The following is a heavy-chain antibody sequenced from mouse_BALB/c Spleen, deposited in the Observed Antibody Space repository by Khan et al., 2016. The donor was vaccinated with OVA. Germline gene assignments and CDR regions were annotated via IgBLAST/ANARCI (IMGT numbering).Heavy chain of an antibody. CDR2: INPHIGET. V-gene: IGHV1-20*02. CDR3: ARIYGSDFDY. CDR1: GYSFTGYF. J-gene: IGHJ2*01. D-gene: IGHD1-1*01. Sequence: EVELVESGPELVKPGASVKISCKASGYSFTGYFMNWVMQSHGKSLEWIGRINPHIGETFYNQKFKGKATLTVDKSSSTAHMELRSLASEDSAVYYCARIYGSDFDYWGQGTTLTVSS.